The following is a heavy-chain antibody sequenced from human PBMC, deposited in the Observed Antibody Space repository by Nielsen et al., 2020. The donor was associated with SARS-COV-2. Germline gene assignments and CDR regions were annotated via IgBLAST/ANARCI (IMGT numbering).Heavy chain of an antibody. V-gene: IGHV3-66*01. Sequence: WIRQPPGKGLEWVSVIYSGGSTYYADSVKGRFTISRDNSKNTLYLQMNSLRAEDTAVYYCARGRLDYGGKGEYYYYGMDVWGQGTTVTVSS. J-gene: IGHJ6*02. D-gene: IGHD4-23*01. CDR3: ARGRLDYGGKGEYYYYGMDV. CDR2: IYSGGST.